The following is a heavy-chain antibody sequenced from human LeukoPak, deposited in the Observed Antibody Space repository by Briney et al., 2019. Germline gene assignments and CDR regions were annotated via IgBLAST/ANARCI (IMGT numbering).Heavy chain of an antibody. CDR2: ISSSSSTI. J-gene: IGHJ4*02. CDR3: AREGDYGDYAH. Sequence: PGGSLRLSCAASGFTFSSYSMNWVRQAPGKGLEWVSYISSSSSTIYYADSVKGRFTISRDNAKNSLYLQMNSLRAEDTAVYYCAREGDYGDYAHWGQGTLGTVSS. V-gene: IGHV3-48*01. CDR1: GFTFSSYS. D-gene: IGHD4-17*01.